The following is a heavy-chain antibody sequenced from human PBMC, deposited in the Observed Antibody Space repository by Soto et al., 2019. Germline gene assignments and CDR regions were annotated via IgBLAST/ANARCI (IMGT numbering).Heavy chain of an antibody. J-gene: IGHJ4*02. Sequence: EVQLLESGGGMVQPGGSLRLSCAASGFSFSSHAMSWVRQAPGKGLEWVSGISRSGDDTFYADSVKGRFTISRDNIAKTVDLQMNSLRAEDTALYYCANVGDHTSVWGQGTLVTVSS. D-gene: IGHD2-21*01. V-gene: IGHV3-23*01. CDR2: ISRSGDDT. CDR1: GFSFSSHA. CDR3: ANVGDHTSV.